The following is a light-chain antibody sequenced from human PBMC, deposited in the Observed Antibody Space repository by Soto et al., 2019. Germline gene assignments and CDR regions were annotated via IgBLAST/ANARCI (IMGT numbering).Light chain of an antibody. V-gene: IGKV3-20*01. J-gene: IGKJ4*01. CDR3: QHYDTYPLT. CDR2: GA. Sequence: EIVLTQSPGTLSLSPGERATLSCRASLSVRSSYLAWYQQRPGQPPRLLMDGATRATGIPDRFSGSGSGTDFTLTISSLEPDDFATYYCQHYDTYPLTFGGGTKVEIK. CDR1: LSVRSSY.